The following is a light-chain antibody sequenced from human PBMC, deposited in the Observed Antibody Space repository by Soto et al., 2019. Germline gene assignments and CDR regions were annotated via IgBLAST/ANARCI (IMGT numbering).Light chain of an antibody. CDR1: QGIGRW. Sequence: DIQMTQSPSSVSASVGDRVTITCRASQGIGRWLAWYQQKPGTAPNLLIYAASTLQPGVPSRFSGSGAETEFTLTISSLQAEDFATYYCQQAQSFPRTFGGGTKVEIK. CDR2: AAS. J-gene: IGKJ4*01. V-gene: IGKV1-12*01. CDR3: QQAQSFPRT.